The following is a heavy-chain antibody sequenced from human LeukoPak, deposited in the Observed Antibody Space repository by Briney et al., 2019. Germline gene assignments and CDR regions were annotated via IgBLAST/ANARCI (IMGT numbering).Heavy chain of an antibody. CDR2: ISSTGSTI. V-gene: IGHV3-48*03. CDR1: GLSFSSSG. D-gene: IGHD1-26*01. CDR3: ARSTLVGATGAFDI. J-gene: IGHJ3*02. Sequence: GGSLRLSCAASGLSFSSSGMNWVRQAPGKGLEWVSYISSTGSTIYYADSVKGRFTISRDNARSSLFLSMSSLRAEDTAVYYCARSTLVGATGAFDIWGQGTMITVS.